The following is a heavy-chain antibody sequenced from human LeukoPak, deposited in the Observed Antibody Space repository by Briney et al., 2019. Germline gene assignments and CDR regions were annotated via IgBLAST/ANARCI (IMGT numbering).Heavy chain of an antibody. J-gene: IGHJ3*02. Sequence: ASVKVSCKTFGYTFTSYYVHWVRQAPGQGHEWMGIINPSGGSTTYAQKFQGRLTMTSDTSTSKVYMELSSLRSEDTAVYYCARSSAYYNEADMWGQGTMVTVSS. CDR1: GYTFTSYY. V-gene: IGHV1-46*01. CDR2: INPSGGST. D-gene: IGHD3-9*01. CDR3: ARSSAYYNEADM.